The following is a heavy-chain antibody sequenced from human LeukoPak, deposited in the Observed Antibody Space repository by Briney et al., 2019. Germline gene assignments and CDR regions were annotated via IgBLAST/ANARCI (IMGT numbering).Heavy chain of an antibody. D-gene: IGHD1-26*01. V-gene: IGHV4-38-2*02. CDR1: GYSISSGYY. CDR3: ARHRVDYYDAFDI. CDR2: IYHSGST. J-gene: IGHJ3*02. Sequence: SETLSLTCTVSGYSISSGYYWGWIRRPPGKGLEWIGSIYHSGSTYYNPSLKSRVTISVDTSKNQFSLKLSSVTAADTAVYYCARHRVDYYDAFDIWGQGTMVTVSS.